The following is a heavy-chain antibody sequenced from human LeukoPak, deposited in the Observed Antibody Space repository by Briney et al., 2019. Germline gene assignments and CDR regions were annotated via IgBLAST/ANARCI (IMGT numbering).Heavy chain of an antibody. CDR2: IKYDGSEK. J-gene: IGHJ4*02. CDR3: ARDSYSLFDY. CDR1: GFTFSDYW. D-gene: IGHD3-10*01. Sequence: GGSLRLSCAASGFTFSDYWMSWVRQAPGKGLEWVANIKYDGSEKYYVDSVKGRFTISRDNAKNSLYLQMNSLTAEDTAVYYCARDSYSLFDYWGRGTMVTVCS. V-gene: IGHV3-7*01.